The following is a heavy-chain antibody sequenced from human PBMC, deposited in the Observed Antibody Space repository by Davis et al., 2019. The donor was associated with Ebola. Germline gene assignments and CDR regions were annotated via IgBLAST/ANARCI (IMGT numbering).Heavy chain of an antibody. D-gene: IGHD1-1*01. Sequence: GGSLRLSCSASGFSFRNYALNWVRQAPGKGLEWVASITGSGSSTYHADSVKGRFTISRDNPKNTLFLQMNSLRGEDTAVYYCAKSPHAGRTLDVWGQGTTVTVSS. CDR2: ITGSGSST. CDR3: AKSPHAGRTLDV. V-gene: IGHV3-23*01. J-gene: IGHJ6*02. CDR1: GFSFRNYA.